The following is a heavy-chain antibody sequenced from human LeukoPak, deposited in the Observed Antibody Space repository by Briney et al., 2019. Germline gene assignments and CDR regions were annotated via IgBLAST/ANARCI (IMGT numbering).Heavy chain of an antibody. Sequence: GESLKISCKGSGYSFTSYWIGWVRQMPGKGLEWMGIIYPGDSDTRYSPSFQGQVTISADKSISTSYLQWSSLKASDTAMYYCARIGMATIKGMDYWGQGTLVTVSS. D-gene: IGHD5-24*01. CDR2: IYPGDSDT. CDR1: GYSFTSYW. J-gene: IGHJ4*02. CDR3: ARIGMATIKGMDY. V-gene: IGHV5-51*01.